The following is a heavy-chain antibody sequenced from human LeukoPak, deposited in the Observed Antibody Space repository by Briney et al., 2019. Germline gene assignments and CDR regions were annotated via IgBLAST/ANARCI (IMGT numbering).Heavy chain of an antibody. J-gene: IGHJ4*02. CDR1: GFTFDDYA. D-gene: IGHD3-9*01. CDR3: AKDRHILTGYYFGY. V-gene: IGHV3-9*01. Sequence: GGSLRLSCAASGFTFDDYAMHWVRQAPGKGLEWVTGISWNSGSIGYADSVKGRFTISRDNAKNSLYLQMNSLRAEDTALYYCAKDRHILTGYYFGYWGQGTLVTVSS. CDR2: ISWNSGSI.